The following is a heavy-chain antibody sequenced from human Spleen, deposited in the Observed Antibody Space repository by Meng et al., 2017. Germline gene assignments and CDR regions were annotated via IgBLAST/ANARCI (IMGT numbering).Heavy chain of an antibody. Sequence: QLQLQQWGAGLLKPSETLSLTCVVSGGSFSDYYWSWIRQPPGKGLEWIGEINHSGSTNYNPSLESRATIPVDTSQNNLSLKLSSVTAADSAVYYCARGPTTMAHDFDYWGQGTLVTVSS. CDR3: ARGPTTMAHDFDY. V-gene: IGHV4-34*01. CDR2: INHSGST. J-gene: IGHJ4*02. D-gene: IGHD4-11*01. CDR1: GGSFSDYY.